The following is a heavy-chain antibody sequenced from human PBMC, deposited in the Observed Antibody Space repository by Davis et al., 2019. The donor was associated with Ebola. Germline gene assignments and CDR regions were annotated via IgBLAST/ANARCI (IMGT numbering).Heavy chain of an antibody. CDR3: ARDPLIIGDATTDS. V-gene: IGHV3-7*01. D-gene: IGHD2/OR15-2a*01. Sequence: GGSLRLSCAASGFTFSSYWMSWVRQAPGKGLEWVANIKQDGSKKYYMDSVKGRFTISRDNAKNSLFLQMNSLRADDTAVYYCARDPLIIGDATTDSWGQGTLVTVSS. CDR1: GFTFSSYW. J-gene: IGHJ5*01. CDR2: IKQDGSKK.